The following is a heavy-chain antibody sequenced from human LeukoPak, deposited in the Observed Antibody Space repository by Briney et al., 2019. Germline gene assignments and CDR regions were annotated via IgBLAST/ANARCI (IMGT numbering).Heavy chain of an antibody. CDR2: ISGSGGSA. V-gene: IGHV3-23*01. D-gene: IGHD2-2*02. CDR3: AKHPKKRFGIVVVPAAIGSWAFDI. Sequence: PGGSLRLSCAASGFTFSSYAMSWVRQAPGKGLEWVSAISGSGGSAYYADSVKGRFTISRDNSKNTLYLQMNSLRAEDTAVYYCAKHPKKRFGIVVVPAAIGSWAFDIWGQGTMVTVSS. J-gene: IGHJ3*02. CDR1: GFTFSSYA.